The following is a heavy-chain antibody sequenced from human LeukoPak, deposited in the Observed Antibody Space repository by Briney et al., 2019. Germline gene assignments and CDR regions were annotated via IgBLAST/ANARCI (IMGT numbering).Heavy chain of an antibody. CDR3: AKEVNYGRVDY. CDR2: ISYDGSNK. Sequence: GGSLRLSCAASGFTFSSYAMHWVRQAPGKGLEWVAVISYDGSNKYYADSVKGRFTISRDNSKNTLYLQMNSLRAEDTAVYYCAKEVNYGRVDYWGQGTLVTVSS. D-gene: IGHD3-10*01. J-gene: IGHJ4*02. CDR1: GFTFSSYA. V-gene: IGHV3-30*04.